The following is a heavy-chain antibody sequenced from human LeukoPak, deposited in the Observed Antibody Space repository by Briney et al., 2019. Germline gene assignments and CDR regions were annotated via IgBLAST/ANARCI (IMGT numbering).Heavy chain of an antibody. CDR1: GGSISSSNW. Sequence: PSETLSLTCAVSGGSISSSNWWSWVRQPPGKGLEWIGEIYQGRKIDYNPSLKSRATISVDKSKNELSLKLSSVTAADTAVYYCARDPHTSGRPSGYWGQGTLVTVSS. D-gene: IGHD6-19*01. V-gene: IGHV4-4*02. CDR3: ARDPHTSGRPSGY. CDR2: IYQGRKI. J-gene: IGHJ4*02.